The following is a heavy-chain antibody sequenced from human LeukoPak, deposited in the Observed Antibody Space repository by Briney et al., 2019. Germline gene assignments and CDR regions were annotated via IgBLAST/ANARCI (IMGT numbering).Heavy chain of an antibody. CDR2: MNPNRGDT. Sequence: ASVKVSCKASGYTFTSYDIHWVRQATGQGLEWMGRMNPNRGDTDYAQKFQGRVTMTRDTSINTAYMELSRLTSDDTAVYYCATDPRTTVFGTFRYYYMDVWGEGTTVAVSS. J-gene: IGHJ6*03. CDR3: ATDPRTTVFGTFRYYYMDV. CDR1: GYTFTSYD. V-gene: IGHV1-8*01. D-gene: IGHD3-3*01.